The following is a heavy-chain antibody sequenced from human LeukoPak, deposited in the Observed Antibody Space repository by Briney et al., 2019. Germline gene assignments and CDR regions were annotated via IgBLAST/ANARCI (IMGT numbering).Heavy chain of an antibody. CDR1: GDSISPYY. V-gene: IGHV4-59*01. Sequence: PSETLSLTCTVSGDSISPYYWSWIRQPPGQGLEWIGYIYYSGSTKYSPSLKSRVTISVDTSKNQFSLKLSSVTAADTAMYYCARGGWNDFLDYWGQGTLVTVSS. CDR3: ARGGWNDFLDY. D-gene: IGHD1-1*01. J-gene: IGHJ4*02. CDR2: IYYSGST.